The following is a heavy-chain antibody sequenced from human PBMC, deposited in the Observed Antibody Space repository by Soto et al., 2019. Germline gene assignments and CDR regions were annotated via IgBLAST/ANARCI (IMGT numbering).Heavy chain of an antibody. CDR2: ISGSGGTT. J-gene: IGHJ6*02. Sequence: EVQLLESGGGFVQPGGSLRLSCAASGFTFSSYAMSWVRQAPGKGLEWVSVISGSGGTTYYADSVKGRFTISRDNSKNTLYLKRNSLRAEDTAVYYCAKVRRSGRYQGELLDYYGMDVWGQGTTVTVSS. CDR3: AKVRRSGRYQGELLDYYGMDV. D-gene: IGHD3-3*01. CDR1: GFTFSSYA. V-gene: IGHV3-23*01.